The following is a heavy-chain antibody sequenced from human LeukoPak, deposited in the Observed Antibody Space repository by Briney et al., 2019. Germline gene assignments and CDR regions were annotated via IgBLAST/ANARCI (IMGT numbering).Heavy chain of an antibody. V-gene: IGHV1-24*01. CDR3: ATGVATIDYFDY. CDR2: FDPEDGET. D-gene: IGHD5-12*01. J-gene: IGHJ4*02. CDR1: GYTLTELS. Sequence: ASVKVSCKVSGYTLTELSMHWVRQAPGKGLEWKGGFDPEDGETIYAQKFQGRVTMTEDTSTDTAYMELSSLRSEDTAVYYCATGVATIDYFDYWGQGTLVTVSS.